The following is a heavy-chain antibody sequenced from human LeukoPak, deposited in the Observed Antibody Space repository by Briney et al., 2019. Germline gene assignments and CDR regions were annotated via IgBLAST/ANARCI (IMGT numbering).Heavy chain of an antibody. D-gene: IGHD6-19*01. Sequence: PSETLSLTCTVSGGSISSYYWSWIRKPPGKGLEWIGYIYYSGSTNYNPSLKSRVTISVDTSKNQFSLKLSSVTAADTAVYYCARVRVAVAGDAFDIWGQGTMVTVSS. J-gene: IGHJ3*02. CDR1: GGSISSYY. CDR2: IYYSGST. CDR3: ARVRVAVAGDAFDI. V-gene: IGHV4-59*01.